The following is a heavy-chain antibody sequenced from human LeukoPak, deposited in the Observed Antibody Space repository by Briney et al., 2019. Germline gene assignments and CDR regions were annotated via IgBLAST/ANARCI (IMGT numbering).Heavy chain of an antibody. CDR2: IYPGDSDT. Sequence: PGESLKISCKISGYRLTNNWIGWVRQVPGKGLEWMGLIYPGDSDTRYSPSFQGQVTFSVDASIRTAYLQLSGLRASDTAMYYCVRFGLTSILDYWGQGTLVTVSS. J-gene: IGHJ4*02. V-gene: IGHV5-51*01. D-gene: IGHD2-2*01. CDR1: GYRLTNNW. CDR3: VRFGLTSILDY.